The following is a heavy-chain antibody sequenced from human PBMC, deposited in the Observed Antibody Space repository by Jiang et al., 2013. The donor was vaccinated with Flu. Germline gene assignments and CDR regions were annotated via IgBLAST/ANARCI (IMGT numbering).Heavy chain of an antibody. D-gene: IGHD2-15*01. CDR3: ASAPPNCSGRKCRADNYYQYGMDA. CDR1: RASIRSTSYF. CDR2: IYDSVKT. Sequence: LLKPSETLSLICTVSRASIRSTSYFWGWIRQPPGKDLEFIGTIYDSVKTNYNPSLESRVTISVDESKNQLSLKLTSVTAADTAVYYCASAPPNCSGRKCRADNYYQYGMDAWGPGTTVTVSS. V-gene: IGHV4-39*01. J-gene: IGHJ6*02.